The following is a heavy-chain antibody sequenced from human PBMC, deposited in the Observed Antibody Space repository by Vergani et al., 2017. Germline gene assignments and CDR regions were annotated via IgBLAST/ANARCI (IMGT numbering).Heavy chain of an antibody. CDR2: INPSGGST. CDR1: GYPFTSYY. J-gene: IGHJ6*02. CDR3: TRVFDPADFNGGDSSSWYDNYYYGMDV. Sequence: QVQLVQSGAEVKKPGASVKVSCKASGYPFTSYYMHWVRQAPGQGLEWMGIINPSGGSTSYAQKFQGRVTMTRDTSTSTVYMELSSLRAEDTAVYYCTRVFDPADFNGGDSSSWYDNYYYGMDVWGQGTTVTVSS. D-gene: IGHD2-2*01. V-gene: IGHV1-46*01.